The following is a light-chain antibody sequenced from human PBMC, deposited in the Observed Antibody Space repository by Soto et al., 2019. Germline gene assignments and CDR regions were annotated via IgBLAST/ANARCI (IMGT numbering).Light chain of an antibody. CDR2: EVS. CDR1: RSDVGGYNY. J-gene: IGLJ2*01. Sequence: QSALTQPPSASGSPGQSVTISCTGTRSDVGGYNYVSWYQQHPGKAPKLMIYEVSKRPSGVPDRFSGSKSGNTAALTVSGLQAEDDADYYCSSYAGSNSVVFGGGTKVTVL. V-gene: IGLV2-8*01. CDR3: SSYAGSNSVV.